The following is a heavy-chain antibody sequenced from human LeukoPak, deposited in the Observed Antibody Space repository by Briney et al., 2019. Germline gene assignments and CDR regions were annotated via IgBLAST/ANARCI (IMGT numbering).Heavy chain of an antibody. CDR3: AKGDSSGWANWLDP. Sequence: GGSLRLSCAVSGFTFSNYAMTWVRQAPGKGLEWVSGISGSGDGTYYADSVKGRFTISRDNSENTLYLKMNSLRAEDTALYYSAKGDSSGWANWLDPWGQGTLVTVSS. CDR1: GFTFSNYA. J-gene: IGHJ5*02. V-gene: IGHV3-23*01. D-gene: IGHD6-19*01. CDR2: ISGSGDGT.